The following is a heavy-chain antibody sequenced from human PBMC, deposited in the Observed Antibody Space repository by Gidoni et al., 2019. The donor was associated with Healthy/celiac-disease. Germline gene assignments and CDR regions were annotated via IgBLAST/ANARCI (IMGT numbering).Heavy chain of an antibody. Sequence: EVQPVESGGGLVQPGGSLRLSCPVSGFTFSSYEMNWVRQAPGKGLEWVSYISSSGSTIYYADSVKGRFTISRDNAKNSLYLQMNSLRAEDTAVYYCARGTGGGYYYWGQGTLVTVSS. CDR2: ISSSGSTI. CDR3: ARGTGGGYYY. V-gene: IGHV3-48*03. D-gene: IGHD3-22*01. CDR1: GFTFSSYE. J-gene: IGHJ4*02.